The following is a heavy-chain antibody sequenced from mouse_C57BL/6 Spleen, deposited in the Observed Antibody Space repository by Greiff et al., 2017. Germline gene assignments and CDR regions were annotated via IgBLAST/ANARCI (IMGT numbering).Heavy chain of an antibody. CDR1: GYTFTDYY. D-gene: IGHD2-10*01. V-gene: IGHV1-75*01. CDR3: ARSPYYGNYGYAMDY. CDR2: IFPGSVST. Sequence: VQLQQSGPELVKPGASVKISCKASGYTFTDYYINWVKQRPGQGLAWIGWIFPGSVSTYYTEKFKGKATLTVDQSSSTAYMLLSSLTSEDSAVYFCARSPYYGNYGYAMDYWGQGTSVTVSS. J-gene: IGHJ4*01.